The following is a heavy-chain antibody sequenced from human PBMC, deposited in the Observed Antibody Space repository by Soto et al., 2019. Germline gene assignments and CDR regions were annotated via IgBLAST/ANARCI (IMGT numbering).Heavy chain of an antibody. CDR1: GYTFTSYD. CDR2: MNPNSGNT. J-gene: IGHJ6*03. D-gene: IGHD3-3*01. Sequence: ASVKVSCKASGYTFTSYDINWVRQATGQGLEWMGWMNPNSGNTGYAQKFQGRVTMTRNTSISTAYMELSSLRSEDTAVYYCARGLRFLEWLSPYYYYMAVWGKGTTVTVSS. CDR3: ARGLRFLEWLSPYYYYMAV. V-gene: IGHV1-8*01.